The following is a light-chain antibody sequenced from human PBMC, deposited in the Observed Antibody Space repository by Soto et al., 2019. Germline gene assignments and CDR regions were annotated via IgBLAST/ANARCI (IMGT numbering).Light chain of an antibody. CDR1: QSVSTN. V-gene: IGKV3-15*01. Sequence: EIVMTQSPATLSVSPGERATLSCRASQSVSTNLAWYQQKPGQAPRLLIFGASTRATGVPARFSGSGSGTEFTLTISSLQSEDFAVYYCQQYNTCPPITFGPGTQLDIK. J-gene: IGKJ5*01. CDR3: QQYNTCPPIT. CDR2: GAS.